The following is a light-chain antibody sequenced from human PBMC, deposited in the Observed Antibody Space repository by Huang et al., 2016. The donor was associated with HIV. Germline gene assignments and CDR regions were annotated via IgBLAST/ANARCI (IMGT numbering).Light chain of an antibody. CDR3: QQSYNTPLT. Sequence: DIQMTHSPSSLSASVGDTVTITCRASQSISNYLNWYQQKPGKAPKLLFYAASSLQSGVPSRFSGSGSGTDFTLTISSLQPEDFATYYCQQSYNTPLTFGQGTRLEIK. V-gene: IGKV1-39*01. CDR1: QSISNY. CDR2: AAS. J-gene: IGKJ5*01.